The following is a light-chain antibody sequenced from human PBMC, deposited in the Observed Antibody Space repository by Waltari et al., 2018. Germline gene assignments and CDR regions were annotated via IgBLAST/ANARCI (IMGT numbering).Light chain of an antibody. V-gene: IGLV2-18*02. CDR3: SSYTPSATLL. J-gene: IGLJ2*01. CDR1: SSDVGTYNR. CDR2: EFS. Sequence: QSALTQPPSVSGSPGQSVTISCSGTSSDVGTYNRVSWYQQPPGTAPKLIIFEFSSRPSGVPDLFAGSKAASTASLTISWLQAEDGGYYYCSSYTPSATLLFGGGTKLTVL.